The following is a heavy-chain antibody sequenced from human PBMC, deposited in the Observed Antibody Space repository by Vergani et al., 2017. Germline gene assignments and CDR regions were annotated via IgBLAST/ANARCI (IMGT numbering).Heavy chain of an antibody. J-gene: IGHJ3*02. CDR1: GGTFSSYA. CDR3: ARAVGVFGFDS. D-gene: IGHD2-8*01. Sequence: QVQLVQSGAEVKKPGSSVKVFCKASGGTFSSYAISWVRQAPGQGREWTGGIIPIFGTANYAQKFQGRVTITADESKSTAYMELSSLRSEDTAVYYCARAVGVFGFDSWGQGTMVTVSS. CDR2: IIPIFGTA. V-gene: IGHV1-69*01.